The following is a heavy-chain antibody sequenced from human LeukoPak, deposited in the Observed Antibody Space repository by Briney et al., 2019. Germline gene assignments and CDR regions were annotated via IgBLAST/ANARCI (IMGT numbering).Heavy chain of an antibody. CDR2: INHSGST. V-gene: IGHV4-34*01. D-gene: IGHD1-7*01. CDR3: ARGWTGTTREENYYYYYYMDV. J-gene: IGHJ6*03. Sequence: SETLSLTCAVYGGSFSGYYWSWIRQPPGKGLEWIGEINHSGSTNYNPPLKSRVTISVDTSKNQFSLKLSSVTAADTAVYYCARGWTGTTREENYYYYYYMDVWGKGTTVTVSS. CDR1: GGSFSGYY.